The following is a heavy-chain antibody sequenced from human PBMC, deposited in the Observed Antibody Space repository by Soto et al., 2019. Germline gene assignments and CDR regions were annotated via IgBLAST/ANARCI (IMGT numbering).Heavy chain of an antibody. CDR2: IRTYNGNT. CDR3: AIRSVATQQPGALEI. V-gene: IGHV1-18*01. Sequence: QAAGGGKRPWAPGKRPRKASCLPFTRYGVTRGRPGPGQGLEGVGWIRTYNGNTNYARKFRGRATMTRDTSRGTAYMDLRSLRSDDTAVYYCAIRSVATQQPGALEIWGQGTRVTVSS. J-gene: IGHJ3*02. D-gene: IGHD3-10*01. CDR1: CLPFTRYG.